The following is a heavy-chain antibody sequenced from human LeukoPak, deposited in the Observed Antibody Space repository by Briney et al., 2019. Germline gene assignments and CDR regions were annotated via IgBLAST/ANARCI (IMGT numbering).Heavy chain of an antibody. J-gene: IGHJ4*02. Sequence: PSETLSLTCTVSGGSISSGNYYWSWIRQPAGKGLEWIGRISTSGNTDYNPSLKSPVTISVDTSNNQFSLKLTSVTAADTAMYYCATQILLCHYYWGQGTLVTVSS. V-gene: IGHV4-61*02. D-gene: IGHD2-21*01. CDR2: ISTSGNT. CDR3: ATQILLCHYY. CDR1: GGSISSGNYY.